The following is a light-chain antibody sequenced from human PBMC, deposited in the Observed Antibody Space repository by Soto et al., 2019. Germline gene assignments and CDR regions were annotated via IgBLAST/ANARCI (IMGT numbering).Light chain of an antibody. Sequence: EIVLTQSPVTLSLSPGERATLSCRTSQSVSSYLAWYQQKPGQAPRLLIYDASKRAPGIPARFTGSGSGTDFTLTISSLQPEDFAVYYCQQRSNWPPGTFDQGTKVEIK. CDR2: DAS. CDR1: QSVSSY. J-gene: IGKJ1*01. CDR3: QQRSNWPPGT. V-gene: IGKV3-11*01.